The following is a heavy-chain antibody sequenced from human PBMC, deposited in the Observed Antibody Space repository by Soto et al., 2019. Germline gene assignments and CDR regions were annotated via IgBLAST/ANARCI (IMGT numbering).Heavy chain of an antibody. J-gene: IGHJ3*02. CDR3: TRDRGYPDSFDI. D-gene: IGHD3-10*01. CDR2: INSDGSTI. V-gene: IGHV3-74*01. CDR1: GFNFGPFW. Sequence: PGGSLRLSCAASGFNFGPFWMHWVRQVPGKGLVWVSHINSDGSTIVYADYVKGRFTISRDNAKNTLVLKMNSQRVEDTAMYYCTRDRGYPDSFDIWGQGTMVTVSS.